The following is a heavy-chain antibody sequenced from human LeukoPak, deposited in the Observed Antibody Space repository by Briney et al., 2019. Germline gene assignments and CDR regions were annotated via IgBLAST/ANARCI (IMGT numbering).Heavy chain of an antibody. D-gene: IGHD1-26*01. CDR2: IFPSGGEI. J-gene: IGHJ6*03. CDR3: ARRGWYSGSYAYYYYYMDV. V-gene: IGHV3-23*01. Sequence: GGSLRLSCAASGFTFSTFAMIWVRQPPGKGLEWVSSIFPSGGEIHYADSVRGRFTISRDNSKSTLSLQMNSLRAEDTALYYCARRGWYSGSYAYYYYYMDVWGKGTTVTVSS. CDR1: GFTFSTFA.